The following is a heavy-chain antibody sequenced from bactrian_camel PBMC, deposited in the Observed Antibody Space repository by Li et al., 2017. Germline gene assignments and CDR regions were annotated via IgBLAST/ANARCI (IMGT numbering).Heavy chain of an antibody. Sequence: QVQLVESGGGSVQAGGSLTLSCTVPGFDFKTCDMSWYRQAAGKRREWVSNLKPDGSTNYTDSVKGRFTTSKDKAKDTVYLRMSNLKPEDTAMYYCAARSWGAGGCRPRSIEFNYWGQGTQVTVS. J-gene: IGHJ4*01. D-gene: IGHD5*01. CDR2: LKPDGST. V-gene: IGHV3S53*01. CDR1: GFDFKTCD. CDR3: AARSWGAGGCRPRSIEFNY.